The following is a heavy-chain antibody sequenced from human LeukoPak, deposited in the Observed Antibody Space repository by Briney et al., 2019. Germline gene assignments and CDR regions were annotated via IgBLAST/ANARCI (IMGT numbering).Heavy chain of an antibody. CDR1: GYTFTSYA. V-gene: IGHV1-3*01. D-gene: IGHD1-26*01. CDR3: ARDSGSGNNDY. J-gene: IGHJ4*02. CDR2: ISAGYGNT. Sequence: GASVKVSCKASGYTFTSYAIHWVRQAPGQRLEWMGWISAGYGNTKYSQNFQGRVTFISNTSATTAFMELSSLRSEDAAVYYCARDSGSGNNDYWGQGTLVTVSS.